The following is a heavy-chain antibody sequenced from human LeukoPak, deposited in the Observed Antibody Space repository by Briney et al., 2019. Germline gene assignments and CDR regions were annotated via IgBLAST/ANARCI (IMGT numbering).Heavy chain of an antibody. V-gene: IGHV4-4*07. J-gene: IGHJ5*02. CDR1: GDSISSYY. CDR3: ARKALPGNWFDP. Sequence: SETLSLTCTVSGDSISSYYWSWVRQPAGKGLEWIGRIYASGSTNYNPSLKSRVTMSLDTSKNQFSLNLSSVTAADTAVYYCARKALPGNWFDPWGQGTLVTVSS. CDR2: IYASGST.